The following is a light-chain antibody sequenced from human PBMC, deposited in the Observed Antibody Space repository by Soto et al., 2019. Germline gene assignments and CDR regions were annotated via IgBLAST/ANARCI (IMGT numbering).Light chain of an antibody. V-gene: IGKV3-20*01. J-gene: IGKJ1*01. CDR1: QSVNSNY. Sequence: PGDRATLSCRASQSVNSNYLAWYQRKPGQAPSLLIYGASNRATDIPYRFSASGSGTDFTLTITRLEAEDFAVYYCQQYDSTPPTFGQGTKVEVK. CDR2: GAS. CDR3: QQYDSTPPT.